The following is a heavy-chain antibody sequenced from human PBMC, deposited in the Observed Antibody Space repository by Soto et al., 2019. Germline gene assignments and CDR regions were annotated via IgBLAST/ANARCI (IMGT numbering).Heavy chain of an antibody. CDR3: AKDQAGYDFWSGLRSY. D-gene: IGHD3-3*01. CDR2: ISASGGST. CDR1: GFTFSSYA. J-gene: IGHJ4*02. V-gene: IGHV3-23*01. Sequence: GGSLRLSRGASGFTFSSYAMSWVRHAPGKGLEWVSAISASGGSTYYADSVKGRFTIYRDNSKNTLYLQMNSLRAEDTAVYYCAKDQAGYDFWSGLRSYWGQGTLVTVSS.